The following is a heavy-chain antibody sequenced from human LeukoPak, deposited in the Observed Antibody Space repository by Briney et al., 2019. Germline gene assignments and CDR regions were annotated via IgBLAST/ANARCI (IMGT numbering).Heavy chain of an antibody. CDR2: IKPDGSVG. Sequence: PGGSLRLSCAAYGFTFSSYWMTWVRQAPGKGLERVANIKPDGSVGDYVDSVRGRFIISRDNAGNSLYLQMNSLRVEDTAVYYCTQNLVAAAGDHWGQGTLLIVSS. J-gene: IGHJ4*02. CDR3: TQNLVAAAGDH. V-gene: IGHV3-7*01. CDR1: GFTFSSYW. D-gene: IGHD6-13*01.